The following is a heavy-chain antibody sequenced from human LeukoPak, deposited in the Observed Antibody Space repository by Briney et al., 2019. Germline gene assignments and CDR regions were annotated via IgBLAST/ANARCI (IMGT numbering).Heavy chain of an antibody. V-gene: IGHV3-48*01. CDR1: GFSYSLYS. CDR2: ISDTSAM. J-gene: IGHJ4*02. D-gene: IGHD5-12*01. CDR3: ARDGGYSGYDADC. Sequence: GGSLRLSCVASGFSYSLYSMKWVRQAPGKGLEWVSYISDTSAMYYADSVRGRFTISRDNAKNSLFLQMNSLRVEDTGVYYCARDGGYSGYDADCWGQGTLVTVSS.